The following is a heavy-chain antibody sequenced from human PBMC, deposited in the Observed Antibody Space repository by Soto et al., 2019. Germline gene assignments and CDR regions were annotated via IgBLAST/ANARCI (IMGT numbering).Heavy chain of an antibody. V-gene: IGHV4-39*01. Sequence: SETLSLTCTVSGGSISSSSYYWGWIRQPPGKGLEWIGSIYYSGSTYYNPSLKSRVTISVDTSKNQFSLKLSSVTAADTAVYYCARIERGYSYGYTNDYWGQGTLVTVSS. J-gene: IGHJ4*02. CDR3: ARIERGYSYGYTNDY. CDR2: IYYSGST. CDR1: GGSISSSSYY. D-gene: IGHD5-18*01.